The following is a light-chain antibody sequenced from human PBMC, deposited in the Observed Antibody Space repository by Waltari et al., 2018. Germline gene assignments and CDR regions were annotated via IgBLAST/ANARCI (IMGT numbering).Light chain of an antibody. Sequence: QSALTQPPSVSGSPGQSVTISCTGTNSDVGYFNRVTWYQRAPGTAPKLLIFEVTNRPSGVPERSSGSKSGNTASLTISGLQADDETEYYCMSYTTSDTWVFGGGTKVTVL. CDR1: NSDVGYFNR. CDR3: MSYTTSDTWV. V-gene: IGLV2-18*02. CDR2: EVT. J-gene: IGLJ3*02.